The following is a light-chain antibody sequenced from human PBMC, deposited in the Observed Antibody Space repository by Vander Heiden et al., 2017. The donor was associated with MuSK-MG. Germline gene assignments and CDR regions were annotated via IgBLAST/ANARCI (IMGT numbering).Light chain of an antibody. Sequence: ETVMTQSPATLSVSPGESATLSCRASQSVSSKLAWYQQKPGQAPRLLIYDASTRATGIPARFSGSGYGTEFTLTISSRQSEDSAVYYCQQHDNWPPWTFGQGTTVEIK. CDR1: QSVSSK. CDR3: QQHDNWPPWT. J-gene: IGKJ1*01. CDR2: DAS. V-gene: IGKV3-15*01.